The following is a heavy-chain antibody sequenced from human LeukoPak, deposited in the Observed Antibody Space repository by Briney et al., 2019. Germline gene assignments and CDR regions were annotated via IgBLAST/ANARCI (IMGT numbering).Heavy chain of an antibody. CDR2: IYTSGST. J-gene: IGHJ6*03. CDR3: AREAFTMVRGVIIYYYYYMDV. D-gene: IGHD3-10*01. CDR1: GGSISSSSYY. Sequence: PSETLSLTCTVSGGSISSSSYYWGWIRQPPGKGLEWIGRIYTSGSTNYNPSLKSRVTMSVDTSKNQFSLKLSSVTAADTAVYYCAREAFTMVRGVIIYYYYYMDVWGKGTTVTISS. V-gene: IGHV4-39*07.